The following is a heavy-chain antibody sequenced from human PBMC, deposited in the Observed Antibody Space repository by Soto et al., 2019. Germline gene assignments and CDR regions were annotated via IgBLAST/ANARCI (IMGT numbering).Heavy chain of an antibody. V-gene: IGHV3-23*01. CDR2: ISGSGGST. Sequence: PGGSLRLSCAASGFTFSSYAMSWVRQAPGKGLEWVSAISGSGGSTYYADSVKGRFTISRDNSKNMLELQRNGLRAEDTAVYYCAKEGYSSASSPVDFDYWGQGTLVTVSS. CDR1: GFTFSSYA. J-gene: IGHJ4*02. CDR3: AKEGYSSASSPVDFDY. D-gene: IGHD6-6*01.